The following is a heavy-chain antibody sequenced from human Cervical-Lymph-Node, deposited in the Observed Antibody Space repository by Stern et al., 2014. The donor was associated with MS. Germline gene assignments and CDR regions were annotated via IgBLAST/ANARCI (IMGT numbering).Heavy chain of an antibody. J-gene: IGHJ6*02. CDR1: GYTLSEIS. CDR2: FDPEHGET. D-gene: IGHD2-21*02. V-gene: IGHV1-24*01. CDR3: ATHRGRVTYYYGMDV. Sequence: VQLVESVAEVKKPGASVKVSCKVSGYTLSEISMNWVRQATGKGLEWMGGFDPEHGETRYAQKFQVRVTIAEDRSTDTAYMELSSLRSEDTAVYYCATHRGRVTYYYGMDVWGQGTTVTVSS.